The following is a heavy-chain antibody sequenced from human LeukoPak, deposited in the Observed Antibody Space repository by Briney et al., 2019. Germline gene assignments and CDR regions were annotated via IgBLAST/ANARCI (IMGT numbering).Heavy chain of an antibody. J-gene: IGHJ4*02. V-gene: IGHV4-31*03. CDR1: GGSISSGGYY. CDR3: ARVLAGGGGFDY. CDR2: IYYSGST. D-gene: IGHD3-16*01. Sequence: SETLSLTCTVSGGSISSGGYYWSWIRQHPGKGLEWIGYIYYSGSTYYNPSLKSRVTISVDTSKNQFSLKLSSVTVADTAVYYCARVLAGGGGFDYWGQGTLVTVSS.